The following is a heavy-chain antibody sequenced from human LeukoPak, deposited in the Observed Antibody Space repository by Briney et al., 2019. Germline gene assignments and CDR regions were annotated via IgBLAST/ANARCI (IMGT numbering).Heavy chain of an antibody. CDR2: FDPEDGET. D-gene: IGHD4-11*01. CDR1: GYTLTELS. CDR3: ATGGVTTVIVGYYYYYMDV. Sequence: ASVKVSCKVSGYTLTELSMHWVRQAPGKGLEWMGGFDPEDGETIYAQKFQGRVTMTEDTSTDTAYMELSSLRSEDTAVYYCATGGVTTVIVGYYYYYMDVWGKGTTVTVSS. J-gene: IGHJ6*03. V-gene: IGHV1-24*01.